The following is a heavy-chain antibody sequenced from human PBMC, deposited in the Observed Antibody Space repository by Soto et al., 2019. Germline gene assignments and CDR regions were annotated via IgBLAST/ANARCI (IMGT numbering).Heavy chain of an antibody. V-gene: IGHV4-34*01. CDR3: ARTPDIVVVPAARSNWFDP. CDR1: GGSFSGYY. J-gene: IGHJ5*02. D-gene: IGHD2-2*01. Sequence: SETLSLTCAVYGGSFSGYYWSWIRQPPGKGLEWIGEINHGGSTNYNPSLKSRVTISVDTSKNQFSLKLSSVTAADTAVYYCARTPDIVVVPAARSNWFDPWGQGTLVTVSS. CDR2: INHGGST.